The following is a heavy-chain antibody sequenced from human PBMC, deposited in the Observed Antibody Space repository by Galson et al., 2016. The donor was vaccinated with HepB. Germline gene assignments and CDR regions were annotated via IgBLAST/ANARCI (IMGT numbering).Heavy chain of an antibody. J-gene: IGHJ4*02. CDR3: AREVHGDNDYLDS. CDR1: GGSFNDFF. V-gene: IGHV4-59*01. Sequence: SETLSLTCSVSGGSFNDFFWNWIRQPPGKGLEWIGYVYYSGNTNYNPSLESRVTISVDTSKNQFSLKLNSVTAADTAVYFCAREVHGDNDYLDSWGQGTLVTVSS. CDR2: VYYSGNT. D-gene: IGHD4-17*01.